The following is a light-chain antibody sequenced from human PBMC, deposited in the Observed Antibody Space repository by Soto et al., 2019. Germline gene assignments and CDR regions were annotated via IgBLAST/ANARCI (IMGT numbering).Light chain of an antibody. J-gene: IGKJ2*02. CDR3: QQSYTTPCT. CDR2: AAS. Sequence: DIQMTQSPSSLSASVGDRVTITCRASQSITTYLNWYQQKPGRAPQLLIYAASNLQSGVPSRFSGSGSGTDFTLTISSLQPKDFASYYCQQSYTTPCTFGQGTNLEIK. CDR1: QSITTY. V-gene: IGKV1-39*01.